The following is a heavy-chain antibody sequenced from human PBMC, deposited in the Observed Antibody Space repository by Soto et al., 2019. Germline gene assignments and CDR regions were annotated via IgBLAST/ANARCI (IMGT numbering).Heavy chain of an antibody. V-gene: IGHV1-18*01. CDR1: GGTLSSYV. D-gene: IGHD3-10*01. CDR2: ISAYNGNT. Sequence: ASVKVSCKASGGTLSSYVISWVRRAPGQGLEWMGWISAYNGNTNYAQKLQGRVTMTTDTSTSTAYMELRSLRSDDTAVYYCARGTVLLWFGEQFDYRGQRPLVTVSS. J-gene: IGHJ4*02. CDR3: ARGTVLLWFGEQFDY.